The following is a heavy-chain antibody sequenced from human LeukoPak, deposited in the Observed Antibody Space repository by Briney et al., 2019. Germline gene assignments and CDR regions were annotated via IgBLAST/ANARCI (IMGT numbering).Heavy chain of an antibody. CDR2: INSGGYA. CDR3: ARDPNGDYVGAFDF. J-gene: IGHJ3*01. Sequence: PGESLRLSCAASRFIFSNYAMTWVRQAPGKGLEWVSSINSGGYASYADSVKGRFTISRDNSKSTLYLQMNSLTVEDTAVYYCARDPNGDYVGAFDFWGQGTMVTVSS. CDR1: RFIFSNYA. V-gene: IGHV3-23*01. D-gene: IGHD4-17*01.